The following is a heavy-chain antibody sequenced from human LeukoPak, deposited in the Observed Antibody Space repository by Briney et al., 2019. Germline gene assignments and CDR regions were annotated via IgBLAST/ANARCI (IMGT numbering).Heavy chain of an antibody. CDR1: GFTFSAYN. D-gene: IGHD3-22*01. J-gene: IGHJ4*02. CDR2: ITSSRSYI. CDR3: ARVLTNYYDSGHDY. Sequence: GGSLRLSCAASGFTFSAYNMNWVRQAPGKGLEWVSSITSSRSYIYYADSVKGRFTISRDNSKNTLYLQMNSLRAEDTAVYYCARVLTNYYDSGHDYWGQGTLVTVSS. V-gene: IGHV3-21*01.